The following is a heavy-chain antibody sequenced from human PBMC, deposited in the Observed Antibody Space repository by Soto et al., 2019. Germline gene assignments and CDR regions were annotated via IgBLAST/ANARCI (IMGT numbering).Heavy chain of an antibody. J-gene: IGHJ6*02. V-gene: IGHV3-30*18. CDR2: ISYDGSNK. Sequence: QVQLVESGGGVVQPGRSLRLSCAASGFTFSSYGMHWVRQAPGKGLEWVAVISYDGSNKYYADSVKGRFTISRDNSKNTLYLQMNSLRAEDTAVYYCAKVRIAVAGTGYYGMDVCGQGTTVTVSS. D-gene: IGHD6-19*01. CDR1: GFTFSSYG. CDR3: AKVRIAVAGTGYYGMDV.